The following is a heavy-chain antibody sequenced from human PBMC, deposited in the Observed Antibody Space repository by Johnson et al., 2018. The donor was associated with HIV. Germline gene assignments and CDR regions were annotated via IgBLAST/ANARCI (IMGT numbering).Heavy chain of an antibody. Sequence: QVQLVESGGGVVQPGRSLRLSCAASGFTFSSYGMHWVRQAPGKGLEWVAVIWYDESNQYYADSVKGRFTISRDNSKNTLYLQMNSLRAEDTAVYYCARDPYSGSYSAFDIWGQGTMVTVSS. CDR1: GFTFSSYG. J-gene: IGHJ3*02. D-gene: IGHD1-26*01. CDR3: ARDPYSGSYSAFDI. CDR2: IWYDESNQ. V-gene: IGHV3-33*01.